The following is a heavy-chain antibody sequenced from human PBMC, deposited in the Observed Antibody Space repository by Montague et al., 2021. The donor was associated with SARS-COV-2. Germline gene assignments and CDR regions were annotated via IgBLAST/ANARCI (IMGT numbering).Heavy chain of an antibody. D-gene: IGHD3-9*01. CDR2: ISWNSGSI. CDR3: AKDQGYDILTGYYPWGMDV. Sequence: SLRLSCAASGFTFDDYAMHWVRQAPGKGLEWVSGISWNSGSIGYADSAKGRFTISRDNAKNSLYLQMNSLRAEDTALYYCAKDQGYDILTGYYPWGMDVWGQGTTVTVSS. V-gene: IGHV3-9*01. CDR1: GFTFDDYA. J-gene: IGHJ6*02.